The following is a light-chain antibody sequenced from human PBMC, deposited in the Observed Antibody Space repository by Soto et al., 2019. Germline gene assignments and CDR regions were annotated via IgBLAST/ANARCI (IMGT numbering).Light chain of an antibody. CDR2: DTS. CDR3: QQREHWPPTT. V-gene: IGKV3-11*01. J-gene: IGKJ5*01. CDR1: QSVNRY. Sequence: EDVLTQSVATLSVTPEERASLSFMASQSVNRYLAWYQQKPGQAPRLLIYDTSNRATGIPARFSGSGSGTDFTLTISCLEPEDFAVYSCQQREHWPPTTFGHGTRLEI.